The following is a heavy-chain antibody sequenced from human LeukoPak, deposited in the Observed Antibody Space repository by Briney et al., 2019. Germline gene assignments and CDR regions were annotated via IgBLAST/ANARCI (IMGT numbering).Heavy chain of an antibody. CDR3: ARGGWDYVEF. D-gene: IGHD2-15*01. V-gene: IGHV4-31*03. CDR2: IYYSGST. Sequence: SQTLSLTCTVSGGSISSGGYYWSWIRQHPGKGLEWIGYIYYSGSTYYNPSLKSRVTMSVDTSKNQFSLKLSSVTAADTAVYYCARGGWDYVEFWGQGTLVTVSS. J-gene: IGHJ4*02. CDR1: GGSISSGGYY.